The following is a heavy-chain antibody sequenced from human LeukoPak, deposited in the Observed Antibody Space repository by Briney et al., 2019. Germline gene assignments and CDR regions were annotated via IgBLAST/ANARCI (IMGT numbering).Heavy chain of an antibody. Sequence: SETLSLTCTVSGDSISSSSSYWGWIRQPPGKGLEWIGSIYHSGSTYYNPSLKSRVTISVDTSKNQFSLKLSSVTAADTAVYYCARHYYDSSGYSDYWGQGTLVTVSS. D-gene: IGHD3-22*01. CDR3: ARHYYDSSGYSDY. V-gene: IGHV4-39*01. J-gene: IGHJ4*02. CDR1: GDSISSSSSY. CDR2: IYHSGST.